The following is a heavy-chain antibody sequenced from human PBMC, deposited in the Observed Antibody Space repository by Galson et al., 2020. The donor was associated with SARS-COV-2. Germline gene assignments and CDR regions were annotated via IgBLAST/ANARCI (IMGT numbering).Heavy chain of an antibody. CDR3: ARRTTRFGELSFDY. CDR2: IYYSGST. D-gene: IGHD3-10*01. J-gene: IGHJ4*02. V-gene: IGHV4-59*01. CDR1: GGSISSYY. Sequence: SQTLSLTCTVSGGSISSYYWSWIRQPPGKGLEWIGYIYYSGSTNYNPSLKSRVTISVDTSKNQFSLKLSSVTAADTAVYYCARRTTRFGELSFDYWGQGTLVTVSS.